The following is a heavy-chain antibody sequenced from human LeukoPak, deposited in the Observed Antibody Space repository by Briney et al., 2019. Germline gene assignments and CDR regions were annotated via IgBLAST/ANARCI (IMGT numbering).Heavy chain of an antibody. Sequence: GESLTISCKGSGYSFTSYWIGWVRQMPGKGLEWMGIIYPGDSDTRYSPSFQGQVTIAADKSIRTAFLQWSSLKASDTAMYYCARKSTPETGVHCFDYWGQGTLVTVSS. CDR2: IYPGDSDT. J-gene: IGHJ4*02. D-gene: IGHD4-23*01. CDR1: GYSFTSYW. V-gene: IGHV5-51*01. CDR3: ARKSTPETGVHCFDY.